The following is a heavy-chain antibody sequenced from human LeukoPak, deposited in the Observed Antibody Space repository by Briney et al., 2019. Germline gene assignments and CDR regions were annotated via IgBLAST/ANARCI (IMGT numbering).Heavy chain of an antibody. D-gene: IGHD6-19*01. CDR3: ATHVNIGPIAVAGTWSDTFDI. V-gene: IGHV1-2*02. Sequence: ASVKVSCKASGYTFTGYYMHWVRQAPGQGLEWMGWINPNSGGTNYAQKFQGRVTMTRDTSISTAYMELSRLRSDDTAVYYCATHVNIGPIAVAGTWSDTFDIWGQGTMVTVSS. CDR2: INPNSGGT. CDR1: GYTFTGYY. J-gene: IGHJ3*02.